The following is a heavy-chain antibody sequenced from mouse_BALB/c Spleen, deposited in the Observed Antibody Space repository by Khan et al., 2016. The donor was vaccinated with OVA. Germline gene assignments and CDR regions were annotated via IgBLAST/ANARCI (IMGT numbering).Heavy chain of an antibody. CDR1: GYTFTDYY. Sequence: QVQLQQPGAELARPGASVKLSCKASGYTFTDYYINWVKQRTGQGLEWIGEIYPGSGNTYYNEKFKDKATLTADKSSTTAYMQLSSLTSEDSAVYDCARRNYFGYTFAYWGQGTLVTVSA. CDR2: IYPGSGNT. V-gene: IGHV1-77*01. CDR3: ARRNYFGYTFAY. D-gene: IGHD1-2*01. J-gene: IGHJ3*01.